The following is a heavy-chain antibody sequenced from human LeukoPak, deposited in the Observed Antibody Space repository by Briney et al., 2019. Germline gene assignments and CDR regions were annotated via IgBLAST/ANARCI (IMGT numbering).Heavy chain of an antibody. J-gene: IGHJ4*02. CDR2: ISYDGSNK. D-gene: IGHD6-19*01. CDR3: ARSAYSSGWYRFAIDY. V-gene: IGHV3-30-3*01. CDR1: GFTFSSYA. Sequence: GGSLRLSCAASGFTFSSYAMHWVRQAPGKGLEWVAVISYDGSNKYYADSVKGRFTISRDNSKNTLYLQMNSLRADDTALYYCARSAYSSGWYRFAIDYWGQGTLVVVSS.